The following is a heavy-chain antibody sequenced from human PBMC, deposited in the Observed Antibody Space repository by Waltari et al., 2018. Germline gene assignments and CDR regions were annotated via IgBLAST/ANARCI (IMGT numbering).Heavy chain of an antibody. V-gene: IGHV4-34*01. CDR2: INHSGST. CDR3: ARGSQGRYFDWLFPPWYYYGMDV. J-gene: IGHJ6*02. D-gene: IGHD3-9*01. CDR1: GGSFSGYY. Sequence: QVQLQQWGAGLLKPSETLSLTCAVYGGSFSGYYWSWIRQPPGKGLEWIGEINHSGSTNYSPSLKSRVTISVDTSKNQFSLKLSSVTAADTAVYYCARGSQGRYFDWLFPPWYYYGMDVWGQGTTVTVSS.